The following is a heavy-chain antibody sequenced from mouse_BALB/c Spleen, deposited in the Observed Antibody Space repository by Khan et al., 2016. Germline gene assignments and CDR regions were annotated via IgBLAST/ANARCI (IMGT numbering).Heavy chain of an antibody. Sequence: EVQLVEAGGGLVQPGGSLKLSCVASGFDFSRYWMSWVRQAPGKGLEWIGEINPDSSTINYTPSLKDKFIISRDTAKSAPYLQISKVRSEDTALYYCVRRGGYMAYWGQGTLVTVSA. V-gene: IGHV4-1*02. CDR3: VRRGGYMAY. CDR2: INPDSSTI. J-gene: IGHJ3*01. D-gene: IGHD1-2*01. CDR1: GFDFSRYW.